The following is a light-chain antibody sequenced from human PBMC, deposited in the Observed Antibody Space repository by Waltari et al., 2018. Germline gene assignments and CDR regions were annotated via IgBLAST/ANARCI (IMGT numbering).Light chain of an antibody. CDR2: QDS. Sequence: SYELTQPPSVSVSPGQTASITCSGDKLGDKYACWYQPKPGQSPVLVIYQDSKLPSGIPERFAGSNSWNTATLTISGTQAMDEADYYCQAWDSSTVVFGGGTKLTVL. CDR1: KLGDKY. J-gene: IGLJ2*01. CDR3: QAWDSSTVV. V-gene: IGLV3-1*01.